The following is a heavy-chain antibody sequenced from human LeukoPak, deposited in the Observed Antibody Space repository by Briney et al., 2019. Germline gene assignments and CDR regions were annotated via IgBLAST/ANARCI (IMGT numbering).Heavy chain of an antibody. V-gene: IGHV3-23*01. CDR2: ISDSGAGT. CDR1: GFTFSDYY. Sequence: GGSLRLSCTASGFTFSDYYMSWIRQTPGKGLEWVSTISDSGAGTYYADSVKGRFTISRDNSKNSLYLQMDSLRAEDTAVYYCAQRVANRKSFDYWGQGTLVIVSS. J-gene: IGHJ4*02. CDR3: AQRVANRKSFDY. D-gene: IGHD2-15*01.